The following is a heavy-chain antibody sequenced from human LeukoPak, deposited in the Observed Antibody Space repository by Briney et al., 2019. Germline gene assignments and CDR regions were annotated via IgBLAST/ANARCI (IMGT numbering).Heavy chain of an antibody. CDR3: ASLTWYCSGGSCYSYFQH. V-gene: IGHV3-48*03. J-gene: IGHJ1*01. CDR1: GFTFSNYE. CDR2: IVSSGTTI. Sequence: GSLRLSCAASGFTFSNYEMNWVRQAPGKGLEWISYIVSSGTTIYYADSVKGRFTISRDNAKKSLYLQMNSPRAEDTAVYYCASLTWYCSGGSCYSYFQHWGQGTLVTVSS. D-gene: IGHD2-15*01.